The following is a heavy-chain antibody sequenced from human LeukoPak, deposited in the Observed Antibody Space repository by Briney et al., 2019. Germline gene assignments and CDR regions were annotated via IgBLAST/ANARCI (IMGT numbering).Heavy chain of an antibody. D-gene: IGHD4-23*01. V-gene: IGHV4-4*09. J-gene: IGHJ4*02. CDR1: GGSISTYY. Sequence: SETLSLTCTVSGGSISTYYWSWIRQPPGKGLEWIGYIYHSGSTDYNPSLKSRVTISVDTSKSQFSLKLTSVTAADTAVYYCATLTTVVTAYYFDHWGQGTLVTVSS. CDR3: ATLTTVVTAYYFDH. CDR2: IYHSGST.